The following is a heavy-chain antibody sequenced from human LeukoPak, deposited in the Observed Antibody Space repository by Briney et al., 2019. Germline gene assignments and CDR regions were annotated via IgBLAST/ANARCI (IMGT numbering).Heavy chain of an antibody. V-gene: IGHV1-69*13. D-gene: IGHD2-2*01. Sequence: GASVKVSCKASGYTFTSYGISWVRQAPGQGLEWMGGIIPIFGTANYAQKFQGRVTITADESTSTAYMELSRLRSDDTAVYYCASLLSLYDTRGAFDPWGQGTLVTVSS. CDR1: GYTFTSYG. J-gene: IGHJ5*02. CDR3: ASLLSLYDTRGAFDP. CDR2: IIPIFGTA.